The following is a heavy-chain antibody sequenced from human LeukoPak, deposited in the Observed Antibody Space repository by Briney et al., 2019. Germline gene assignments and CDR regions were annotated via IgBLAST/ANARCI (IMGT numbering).Heavy chain of an antibody. J-gene: IGHJ3*02. CDR1: GFTFSSYE. CDR3: ARFYYSDSTAFDI. Sequence: GGSLRLSCAASGFTFSSYEMNWVRQAPGKGLEWVSYISSSGSTIYYADSVKGRFTISRDNAKNSLYLQMNSLRAEDTAVYYCARFYYSDSTAFDIWGQGTIVTVSS. D-gene: IGHD3-22*01. V-gene: IGHV3-48*03. CDR2: ISSSGSTI.